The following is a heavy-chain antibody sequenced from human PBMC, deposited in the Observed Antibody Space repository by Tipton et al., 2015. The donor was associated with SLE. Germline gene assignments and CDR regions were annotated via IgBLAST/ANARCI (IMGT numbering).Heavy chain of an antibody. D-gene: IGHD3-22*01. CDR3: ARVMIVTPVEAADAFDI. J-gene: IGHJ3*02. CDR2: IIPIFGTA. CDR1: GYTFTGYY. Sequence: QSGAEVKKPGASVKVSCKASGYTFTGYYMHWVRQAPGQGLEWMGGIIPIFGTANYAQKFQGRVTMTTDTSTSTAYMELRSLRSDDTAVYYCARVMIVTPVEAADAFDIWGQGTMVTVSS. V-gene: IGHV1-18*04.